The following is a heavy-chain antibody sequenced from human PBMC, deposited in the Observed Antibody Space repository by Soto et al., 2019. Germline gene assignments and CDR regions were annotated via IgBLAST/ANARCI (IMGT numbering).Heavy chain of an antibody. D-gene: IGHD3-16*02. V-gene: IGHV4-59*06. Sequence: PSETLSLTCTVSGGSISSYYWSWIRQYPGKGLEWIGYIYSSGRTHYNPSLKSRINISLDTSNNLLSLKLSSVTAADTAVYYCARMGLHLGELSRNWFDPWGRGTLVTVS. J-gene: IGHJ5*02. CDR1: GGSISSYY. CDR2: IYSSGRT. CDR3: ARMGLHLGELSRNWFDP.